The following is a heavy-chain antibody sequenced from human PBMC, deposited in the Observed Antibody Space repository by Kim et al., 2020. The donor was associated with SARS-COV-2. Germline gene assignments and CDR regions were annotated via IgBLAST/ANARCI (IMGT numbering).Heavy chain of an antibody. CDR2: IIPIFGTA. Sequence: SVKVSCKASGGTFSSYAISWVRQAPGQGLEWMGGIIPIFGTANYAQKFQGRVTITADESTSTAYMELSSLRSEDTAVYYCSATGQEKNDALNYYYYYGMDVWGQGTTVTVSS. CDR1: GGTFSSYA. J-gene: IGHJ6*02. V-gene: IGHV1-69*13. D-gene: IGHD1-1*01. CDR3: SATGQEKNDALNYYYYYGMDV.